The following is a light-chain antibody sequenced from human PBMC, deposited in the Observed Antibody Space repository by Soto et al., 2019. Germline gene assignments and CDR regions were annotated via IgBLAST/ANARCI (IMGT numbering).Light chain of an antibody. J-gene: IGKJ1*01. V-gene: IGKV1-5*01. CDR2: DAS. CDR1: QNINTW. CDR3: QQYYSCSRS. Sequence: DIQMTQSPSALSASVGDRVTITCRASQNINTWLAWFRQIPGKAPKLLIYDASSLESGVPSRFSGSGSDTDFTLTITNLQPDDVAIYYCQQYYSCSRSFGQGTKVEI.